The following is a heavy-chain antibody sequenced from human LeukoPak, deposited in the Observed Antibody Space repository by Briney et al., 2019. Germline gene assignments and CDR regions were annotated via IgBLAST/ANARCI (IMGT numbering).Heavy chain of an antibody. V-gene: IGHV3-74*01. CDR3: AIGVVITTAFDN. D-gene: IGHD3-22*01. Sequence: GGSLRLSFAASGFPFNNYWMHWVRQAPGKGLVWVSGINSDGSSATYADSVKGRFTISRDNAKNTLYLEMNSLRAEDMAVYYCAIGVVITTAFDNWGQGTLVTVSS. J-gene: IGHJ4*02. CDR1: GFPFNNYW. CDR2: INSDGSSA.